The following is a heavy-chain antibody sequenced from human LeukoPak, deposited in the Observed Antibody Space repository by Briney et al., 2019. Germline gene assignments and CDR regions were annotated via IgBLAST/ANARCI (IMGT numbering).Heavy chain of an antibody. J-gene: IGHJ4*02. Sequence: SETLSLTCAVYGGSSSGYYWSWIRQPPGKGLEWIGEINHSGSTNYNPSLKSRVTISVDTSKNQFSLKLSSVTAADTAVYYCANQPLFSGSYYYTNFDYWGQGTLVTVSS. D-gene: IGHD1-26*01. CDR2: INHSGST. V-gene: IGHV4-34*01. CDR3: ANQPLFSGSYYYTNFDY. CDR1: GGSSSGYY.